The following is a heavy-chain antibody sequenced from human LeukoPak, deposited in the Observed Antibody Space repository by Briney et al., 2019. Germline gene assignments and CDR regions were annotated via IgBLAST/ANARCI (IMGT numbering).Heavy chain of an antibody. CDR1: GYTFTSYG. J-gene: IGHJ4*02. V-gene: IGHV1-18*01. CDR2: ISAYNGNT. Sequence: ASVKVSCKASGYTFTSYGISWVRQAPGQGLEWMGWISAYNGNTNYAQKLQGRVTMTTDTSMSTAYMELRSLRSDDTAVYYCARVVLRYFDWLSTYYFDYWGQGTLVTVSS. D-gene: IGHD3-9*01. CDR3: ARVVLRYFDWLSTYYFDY.